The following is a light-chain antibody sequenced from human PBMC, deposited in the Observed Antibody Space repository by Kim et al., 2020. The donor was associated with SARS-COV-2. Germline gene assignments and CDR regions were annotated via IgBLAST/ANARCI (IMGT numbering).Light chain of an antibody. CDR3: QQYGSSPPLT. V-gene: IGKV3-20*01. Sequence: PGDRATLSCRASPSVSSSYLAWYQQKPGQAPRLLIYGASSRATGIPDRFSGSGSGTDFTLTISRLEPEDFAVYYCQQYGSSPPLTFGGGTKVDIK. CDR1: PSVSSSY. CDR2: GAS. J-gene: IGKJ4*01.